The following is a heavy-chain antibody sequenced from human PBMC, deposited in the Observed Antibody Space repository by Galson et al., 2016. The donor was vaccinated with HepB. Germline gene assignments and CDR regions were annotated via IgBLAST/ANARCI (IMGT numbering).Heavy chain of an antibody. Sequence: SLRLSCADSTFTFSNYWMTWVRQAPGKGLEWVANIKPDGSEKYYVDSVKGRFTISRDNAKKSLYLQMNSLRAEDTAVYYCARRSCTAVACYSASYRCFDSWGQGTL. CDR1: TFTFSNYW. CDR3: ARRSCTAVACYSASYRCFDS. V-gene: IGHV3-7*01. CDR2: IKPDGSEK. J-gene: IGHJ4*02. D-gene: IGHD2-15*01.